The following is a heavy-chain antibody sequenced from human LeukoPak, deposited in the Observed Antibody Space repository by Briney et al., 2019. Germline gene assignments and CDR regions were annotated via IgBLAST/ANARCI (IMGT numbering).Heavy chain of an antibody. CDR2: VYHSGIT. V-gene: IGHV4-39*01. Sequence: SETLSLTCTVSGGSITNTNYYWAWIRQPPGEGLEWIGSVYHSGITYYTPSLKSRVTISADTSKNQFSLKLSSVTAADTAVYYCANAHLGLPTIFGETVAFDIWGQGTMVTVSS. D-gene: IGHD3-3*01. CDR1: GGSITNTNYY. J-gene: IGHJ3*02. CDR3: ANAHLGLPTIFGETVAFDI.